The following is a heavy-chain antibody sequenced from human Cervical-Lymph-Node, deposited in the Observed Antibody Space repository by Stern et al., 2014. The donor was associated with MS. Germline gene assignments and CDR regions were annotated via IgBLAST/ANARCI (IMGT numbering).Heavy chain of an antibody. Sequence: QVQLVQSGAEVKEPGASVEVSCKAAGYTFTNYYVHWVRQAPGQGLEWMGIINASGVGTSYAQKFQGRLTMPMATSTSTDYMELSSLRSEDTAVYFCARDKGIITAAGYYLDYWGQGTLVTVSS. CDR1: GYTFTNYY. J-gene: IGHJ4*02. D-gene: IGHD6-13*01. V-gene: IGHV1-46*03. CDR2: INASGVGT. CDR3: ARDKGIITAAGYYLDY.